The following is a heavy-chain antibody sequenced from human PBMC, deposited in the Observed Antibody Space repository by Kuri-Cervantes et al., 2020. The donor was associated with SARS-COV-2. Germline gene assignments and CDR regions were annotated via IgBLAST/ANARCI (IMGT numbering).Heavy chain of an antibody. J-gene: IGHJ6*02. D-gene: IGHD2-2*01. CDR2: IIPIFGTA. CDR3: AREGGYVVVVPVANGMDV. Sequence: SVKVSCKASGYTFTSYYMHWVRQAPGQGLEWMGGIIPIFGTANYAQKFQGRVTITADKSTSTAYMELSSLRSEDTAVYYCAREGGYVVVVPVANGMDVWGQGTTVTVSS. V-gene: IGHV1-69*06. CDR1: GYTFTSYY.